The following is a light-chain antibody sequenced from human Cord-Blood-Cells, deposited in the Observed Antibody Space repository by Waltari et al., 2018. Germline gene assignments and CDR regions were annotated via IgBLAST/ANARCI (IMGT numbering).Light chain of an antibody. V-gene: IGKV1-8*01. CDR1: QGISSY. J-gene: IGKJ3*01. CDR3: QQYYSYPFT. Sequence: AIRMTQSPSSLSASTGDRVTITCRASQGISSYLAWYQQKPGKAPKLLIYAASTLQRGVPSRFIGSVSCTDFTLTISCLQSEDFSTYYCQQYYSYPFTFGPGTKVDIK. CDR2: AAS.